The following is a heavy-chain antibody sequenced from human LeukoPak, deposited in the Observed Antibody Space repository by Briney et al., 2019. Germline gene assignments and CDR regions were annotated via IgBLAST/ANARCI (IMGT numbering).Heavy chain of an antibody. J-gene: IGHJ4*02. V-gene: IGHV3-48*03. CDR3: ARDPGRGYYVDY. CDR1: GFTFNYYE. D-gene: IGHD3-22*01. CDR2: ISSRGSTI. Sequence: HPGGSLRLSCAASGFTFNYYEMNWVRQAPGKGLEWVSYISSRGSTIYYADSVKGRFTISRDNAKNSLYLQMNSLRAEDTAVYYCARDPGRGYYVDYWGQGTLVTVSS.